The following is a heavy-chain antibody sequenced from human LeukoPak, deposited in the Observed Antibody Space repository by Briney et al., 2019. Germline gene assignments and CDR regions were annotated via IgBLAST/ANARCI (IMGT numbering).Heavy chain of an antibody. CDR2: IIPIFGTA. CDR3: ARGYVVVPLDF. CDR1: GGTFSSYA. Sequence: SVKVSCKASGGTFSSYAISWVRQAPGQGLEWMGGIIPIFGTANYAQKFQGRVTMTTDTSTRTAYMELRSLRSDDTAVYYCARGYVVVPLDFWGQGTLVTVSS. J-gene: IGHJ4*02. D-gene: IGHD3-9*01. V-gene: IGHV1-69*05.